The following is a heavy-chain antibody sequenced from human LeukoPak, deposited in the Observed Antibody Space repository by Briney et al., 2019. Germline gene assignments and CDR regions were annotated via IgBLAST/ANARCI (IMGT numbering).Heavy chain of an antibody. CDR3: ATGGTAVAGTKY. D-gene: IGHD6-19*01. Sequence: GGSLRLSCAASAFTFSDYSMNWVRQAPGKGLEWVSTISRSGDITYYADSVKGRFTISRDNSKNTLYLQMNSLRAEDTAIYYCATGGTAVAGTKYWGQGILVTVSS. J-gene: IGHJ4*02. CDR2: ISRSGDIT. V-gene: IGHV3-23*01. CDR1: AFTFSDYS.